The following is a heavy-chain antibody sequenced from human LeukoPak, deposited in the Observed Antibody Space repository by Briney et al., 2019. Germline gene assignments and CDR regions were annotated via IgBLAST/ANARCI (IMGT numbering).Heavy chain of an antibody. CDR2: IYYSGST. Sequence: SETLSLTCTVSGGSISSGDYYWSWIRQPPGKGLEWIWYIYYSGSTYYNPSLKSRVTISVDTSKNQFSLKLSSVTAADTAVYYCARVWYDPYYYYMDVWGKGTTVTVSS. CDR1: GGSISSGDYY. V-gene: IGHV4-30-4*08. J-gene: IGHJ6*03. D-gene: IGHD2-15*01. CDR3: ARVWYDPYYYYMDV.